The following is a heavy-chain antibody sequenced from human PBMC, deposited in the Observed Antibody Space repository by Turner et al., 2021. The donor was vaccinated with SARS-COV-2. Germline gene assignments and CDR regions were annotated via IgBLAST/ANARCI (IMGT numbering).Heavy chain of an antibody. Sequence: HLVQSGADVNKPGASVTVSFTASRYSFTCYDINWVRHATGQGCEWLGWMNPNKWNTGYEQNVNGRDNMTRNNSISTAYMELSSLRSEEKVVYHCAGSAPVYICSGGRCCSGGFDYWGQGTLVTVSS. D-gene: IGHD2-15*01. V-gene: IGHV1-8*01. CDR3: AGSAPVYICSGGRCCSGGFDY. CDR2: MNPNKWNT. J-gene: IGHJ4*02. CDR1: RYSFTCYD.